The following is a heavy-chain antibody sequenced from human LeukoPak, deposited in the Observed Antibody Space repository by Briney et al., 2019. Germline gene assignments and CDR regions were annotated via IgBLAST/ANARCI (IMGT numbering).Heavy chain of an antibody. D-gene: IGHD6-6*01. V-gene: IGHV1-2*02. J-gene: IGHJ4*02. Sequence: ASVKVSCKASGYTFTGYYIHWVRQAPGQGLEWMGWISPDSGATNSAQKFQGRVTMTRDTSISTAYMELSSLRSDDTAVYFCVREGYSTSSGPLDYWSQGTLVTVSS. CDR2: ISPDSGAT. CDR3: VREGYSTSSGPLDY. CDR1: GYTFTGYY.